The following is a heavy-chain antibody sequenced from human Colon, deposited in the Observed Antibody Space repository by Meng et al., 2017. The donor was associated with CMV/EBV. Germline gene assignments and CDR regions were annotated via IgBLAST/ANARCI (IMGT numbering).Heavy chain of an antibody. D-gene: IGHD2-8*01. J-gene: IGHJ5*01. V-gene: IGHV1-2*02. CDR3: ARAGSVYAKNDNWFDP. Sequence: ASVKVSCKASGYTFTGYYMHWVRQAPGQGLEWMGWINPNSGGTNYAQKFQGRVTMTRDTSISTAYMELSRLRSEDTAVYYCARAGSVYAKNDNWFDPWGQGTTVTVSS. CDR2: INPNSGGT. CDR1: GYTFTGYY.